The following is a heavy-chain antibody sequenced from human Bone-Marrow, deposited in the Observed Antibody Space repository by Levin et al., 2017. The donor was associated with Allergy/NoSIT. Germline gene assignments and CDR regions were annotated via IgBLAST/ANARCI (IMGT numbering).Heavy chain of an antibody. CDR1: GFTVSSNY. D-gene: IGHD2-21*01. V-gene: IGHV3-66*03. CDR3: ARDPGGASCGDDYYYYYGMDV. Sequence: GGSLRLSCAASGFTVSSNYMSWVRQAPGKGLEWVSVIYSCGSTYYADSVKGRFTISRDNSKNTLYLQMNSLRAEDTAVYYCARDPGGASCGDDYYYYYGMDVWGQGTTVTVSS. J-gene: IGHJ6*02. CDR2: IYSCGST.